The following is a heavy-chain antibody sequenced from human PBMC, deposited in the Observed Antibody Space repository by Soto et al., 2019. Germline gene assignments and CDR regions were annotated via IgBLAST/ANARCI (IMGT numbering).Heavy chain of an antibody. CDR2: INPYTGGT. Sequence: ASVKVSCKASGYTFTDYYLHWVRQAPGQGLEWVGWINPYTGGTGYAQKFQGRVTMTRNTSISTAYMELSSLRSEDTAVYYCARGLSSGWYWGIDYWGQGTLVTVSS. J-gene: IGHJ4*02. D-gene: IGHD6-19*01. CDR1: GYTFTDYY. V-gene: IGHV1-8*02. CDR3: ARGLSSGWYWGIDY.